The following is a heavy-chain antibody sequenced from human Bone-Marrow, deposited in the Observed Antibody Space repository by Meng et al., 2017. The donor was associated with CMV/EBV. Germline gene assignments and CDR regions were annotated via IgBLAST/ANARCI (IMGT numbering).Heavy chain of an antibody. CDR3: ARDASGYSSGWYRWFDP. V-gene: IGHV1-2*02. CDR1: YPFTGYY. J-gene: IGHJ5*02. D-gene: IGHD6-19*01. CDR2: INPNSGGT. Sequence: YPFTGYYMHWVRQAPGQGLEWMGWINPNSGGTNYAQKFQGRVTMTRDTSISTAYMELSRLRSDDTAVYYCARDASGYSSGWYRWFDPWGQGTLVTVSS.